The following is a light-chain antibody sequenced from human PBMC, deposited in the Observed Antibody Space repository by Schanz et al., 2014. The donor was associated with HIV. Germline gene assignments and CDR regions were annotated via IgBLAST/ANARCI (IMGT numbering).Light chain of an antibody. Sequence: QSVLPQPASVSGSPGQSITISCTGTSSDVGGYNYVSWYQQHPGKAPKLMIYEVSNRPSGVPDRFSGSKSGNTASLTVSGLQADDEADYYCCSYAGSSTWVFGGGTKLTVL. J-gene: IGLJ2*01. CDR2: EVS. CDR3: CSYAGSSTWV. CDR1: SSDVGGYNY. V-gene: IGLV2-23*02.